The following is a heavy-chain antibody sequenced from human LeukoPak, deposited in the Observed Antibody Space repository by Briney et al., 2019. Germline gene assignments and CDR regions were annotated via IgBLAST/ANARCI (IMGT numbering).Heavy chain of an antibody. V-gene: IGHV3-7*01. CDR2: IKQDGSEK. CDR3: ARDLVAATPSSY. J-gene: IGHJ4*02. CDR1: GFTFSSYW. Sequence: GGSLLLSCAASGFTFSSYWMSWVRQAPGKGVERVANIKQDGSEKYYVDSVKGRFTISRDNAKNSLYLQMNSLRAEDTAVYYCARDLVAATPSSYWGQGTLVTVSS. D-gene: IGHD2-15*01.